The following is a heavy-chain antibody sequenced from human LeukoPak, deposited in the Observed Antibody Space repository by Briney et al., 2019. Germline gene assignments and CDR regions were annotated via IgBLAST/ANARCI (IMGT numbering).Heavy chain of an antibody. CDR1: GFTFAGHA. V-gene: IGHV3-9*03. CDR2: ISWNSGSI. CDR3: AKGQDTGAFDI. J-gene: IGHJ3*02. Sequence: GGSLRLSCAASGFTFAGHAMHWVRQAPGKGLEWVSGISWNSGSIGYADSVKGRFTISRDNAKNSLYLQMNSLRAEDMALYYCAKGQDTGAFDIWGQGTMVTVSS. D-gene: IGHD5-18*01.